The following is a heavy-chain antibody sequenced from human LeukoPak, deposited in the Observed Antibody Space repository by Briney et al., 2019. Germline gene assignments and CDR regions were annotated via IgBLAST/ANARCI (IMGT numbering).Heavy chain of an antibody. J-gene: IGHJ4*02. CDR2: ISYDGSNK. D-gene: IGHD6-6*01. CDR1: GFTFDDYA. V-gene: IGHV3-30-3*01. Sequence: GGSLRLSCAASGFTFDDYAMHWVRQAPGKGLEWVAVISYDGSNKYYADSVKGRFTISRDNSKNTLYLQMNSLRAEDTAVYYCARDLQYSSSSPDHWGQGTLVTVSS. CDR3: ARDLQYSSSSPDH.